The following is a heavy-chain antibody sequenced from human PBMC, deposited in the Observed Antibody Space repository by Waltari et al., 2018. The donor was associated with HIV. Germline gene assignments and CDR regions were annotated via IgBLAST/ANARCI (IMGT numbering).Heavy chain of an antibody. D-gene: IGHD4-17*01. CDR2: IYPGDSDA. V-gene: IGHV5-51*01. Sequence: EEKLVQSGAEVKEPGESLKISCKSLGNNFAGYWVGWVRQMPGKGLEWMGVIYPGDSDAVYSPSFQGRVIMSTDSSISTVYVQWSSLRASDTAMYYCARRKGDYRTAFDIWGQGTMVTASS. J-gene: IGHJ3*02. CDR3: ARRKGDYRTAFDI. CDR1: GNNFAGYW.